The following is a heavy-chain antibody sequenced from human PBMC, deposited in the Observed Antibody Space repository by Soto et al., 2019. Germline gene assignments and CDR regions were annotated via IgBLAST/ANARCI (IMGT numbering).Heavy chain of an antibody. V-gene: IGHV4-34*01. Sequence: SETLSLTCAVYGWSFSGYYWTWIRQPPGTGLEWIGEINHSGSTNYNPSLKSRVTISVDTSKNQFSLKLTSVTAADTAVYYCVQTTGWPGFDFWGQGTLVTVSS. CDR3: VQTTGWPGFDF. D-gene: IGHD6-19*01. CDR2: INHSGST. J-gene: IGHJ4*02. CDR1: GWSFSGYY.